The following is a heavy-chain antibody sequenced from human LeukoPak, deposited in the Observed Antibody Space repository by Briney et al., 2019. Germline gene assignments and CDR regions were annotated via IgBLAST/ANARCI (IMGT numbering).Heavy chain of an antibody. CDR1: GYSISSGYF. D-gene: IGHD3-22*01. V-gene: IGHV4-38-2*02. CDR2: IYNSGST. Sequence: SETLSLTCTVSGYSISSGYFWGWIRQTPGKGLEWIGSIYNSGSTYYNPSLKSRVTISGDTSKNQFSLRLSSVTAADTAVYYCARASYSYDINGWVPFDYWGQGTLVTVSS. CDR3: ARASYSYDINGWVPFDY. J-gene: IGHJ4*02.